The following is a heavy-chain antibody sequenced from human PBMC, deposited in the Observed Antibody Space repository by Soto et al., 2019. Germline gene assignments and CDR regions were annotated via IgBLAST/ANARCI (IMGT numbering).Heavy chain of an antibody. D-gene: IGHD2-2*01. V-gene: IGHV1-69*13. CDR3: ARDNCISTSCYSSFGEDWFDP. CDR1: GGTFSSYA. CDR2: IIPIFGTA. Sequence: ASVKVSCKASGGTFSSYAISWVRQAPGQGLEWMGGIIPIFGTANYAQKFQGRVAITADESTSTAYMELSSLRSEDTAVYYCARDNCISTSCYSSFGEDWFDPWGQGTLVTVSS. J-gene: IGHJ5*02.